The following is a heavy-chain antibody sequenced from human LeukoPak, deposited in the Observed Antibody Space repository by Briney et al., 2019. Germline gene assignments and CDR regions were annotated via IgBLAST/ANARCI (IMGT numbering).Heavy chain of an antibody. Sequence: PGGSLRLSCAASGFTFSSYAMSWVRQAPGKGLEWVSAISGSGGSTYYADSVRGRFTISRDNSKNTLYLQMNSLSADATAIYYCAKDQQRTVPTRRAFDICGQGTMVTVSS. J-gene: IGHJ3*02. CDR1: GFTFSSYA. D-gene: IGHD6-25*01. CDR3: AKDQQRTVPTRRAFDI. CDR2: ISGSGGST. V-gene: IGHV3-23*01.